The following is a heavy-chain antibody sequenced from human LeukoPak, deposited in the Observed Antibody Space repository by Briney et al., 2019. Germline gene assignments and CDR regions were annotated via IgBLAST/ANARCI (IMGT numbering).Heavy chain of an antibody. V-gene: IGHV3-48*01. J-gene: IGHJ4*02. CDR1: GFTFSSYS. D-gene: IGHD5-18*01. CDR2: ISSSSSTI. CDR3: ASGRDSGWDIPMNN. Sequence: GGSLRLSCAASGFTFSSYSMNWVRQAPGKGLEWVSHISSSSSTIYYADSVKGRFTISRDNSKNTLYLQMNSLRAEDTAVYYCASGRDSGWDIPMNNWGQGTLVTVSS.